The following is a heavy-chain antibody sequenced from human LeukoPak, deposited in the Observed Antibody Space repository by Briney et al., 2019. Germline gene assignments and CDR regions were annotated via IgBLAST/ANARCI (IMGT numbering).Heavy chain of an antibody. CDR2: NNSDGKTT. CDR3: TRDITLTRGGRSDY. J-gene: IGHJ4*02. CDR1: GFTFSSYW. Sequence: GGSLRLSCAASGFTFSSYWMYWVRQAPGKGLVWVSRNNSDGKTTNYADSVKGRFTISRDNAKNTLYLQMNSLRAEDTAVYYCTRDITLTRGGRSDYWGQGTLVTVSA. V-gene: IGHV3-74*01. D-gene: IGHD3-10*01.